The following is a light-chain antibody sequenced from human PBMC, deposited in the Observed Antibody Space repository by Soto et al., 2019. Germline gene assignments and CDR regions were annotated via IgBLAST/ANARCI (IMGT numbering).Light chain of an antibody. V-gene: IGLV1-40*01. CDR1: SSNLGAGYD. Sequence: QPVLTQPPSVSGAPGQRVTISCTGNSSNLGAGYDVHWYQQLPGAAPKLVIFGNRNRPSGVPERFSGSKSGTSASLAITGLQAEDEADYFCKSYAGSNTYVFGSGTKLTVL. CDR2: GNR. CDR3: KSYAGSNTYV. J-gene: IGLJ1*01.